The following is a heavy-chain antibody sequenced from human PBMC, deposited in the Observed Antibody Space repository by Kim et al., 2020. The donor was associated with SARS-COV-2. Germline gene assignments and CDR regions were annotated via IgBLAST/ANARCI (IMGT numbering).Heavy chain of an antibody. CDR2: IIPIFGTA. Sequence: SVKVSCKASGGTFSSYAISWVRQAPGQGLEWMGGIIPIFGTANYAQKFQGRVTITADESTSTAYMELSSLRSEDTAVYYCARGASRYYDILTGYYTADWYYYGMDVWGQGTTVTVPS. J-gene: IGHJ6*02. V-gene: IGHV1-69*13. CDR1: GGTFSSYA. CDR3: ARGASRYYDILTGYYTADWYYYGMDV. D-gene: IGHD3-9*01.